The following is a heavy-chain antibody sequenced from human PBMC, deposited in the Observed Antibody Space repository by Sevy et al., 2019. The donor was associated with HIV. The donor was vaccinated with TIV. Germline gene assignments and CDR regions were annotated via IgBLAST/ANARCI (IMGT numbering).Heavy chain of an antibody. CDR1: GFTFSRHS. D-gene: IGHD1-26*01. CDR3: ARDTGTWEYYFDS. J-gene: IGHJ4*02. V-gene: IGHV3-48*02. Sequence: GGSLRLSCVASGFTFSRHSMIWVRQAPGKGLEWISFITGSSNTIYYAESVKGRFTISRDNAKNSLYLQMNSLRHEDTAVYYCARDTGTWEYYFDSWGQRTLVTVSS. CDR2: ITGSSNTI.